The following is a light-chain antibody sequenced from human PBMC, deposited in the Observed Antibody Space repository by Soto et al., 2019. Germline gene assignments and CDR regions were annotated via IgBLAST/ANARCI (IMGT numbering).Light chain of an antibody. CDR1: QGIRNY. V-gene: IGKV1-9*01. Sequence: IQLTQSPSSLSASVGDRVTITCRASQGIRNYLVWYQQKSGKAPKLLIYAASTLQSGVPSRFGGSGSGTDLTLTIGSLQPEDFATYCCQQLNSYPPLTFGGGTKVAIK. CDR2: AAS. J-gene: IGKJ4*01. CDR3: QQLNSYPPLT.